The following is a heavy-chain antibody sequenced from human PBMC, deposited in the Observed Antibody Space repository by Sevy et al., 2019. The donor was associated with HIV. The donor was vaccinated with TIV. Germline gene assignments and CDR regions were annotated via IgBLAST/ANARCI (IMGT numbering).Heavy chain of an antibody. Sequence: GGSLRLSCAASGFTFSHFGMHWVRQAPGKRLEWVSFIHFDGSDISYSDSVKGRFTISRDNYRNNFYLQMTSLRSEDTALYFCAKNTAAAGAGGFDYWCQGTLVTVSS. CDR2: IHFDGSDI. V-gene: IGHV3-30*02. D-gene: IGHD6-13*01. CDR1: GFTFSHFG. CDR3: AKNTAAAGAGGFDY. J-gene: IGHJ4*02.